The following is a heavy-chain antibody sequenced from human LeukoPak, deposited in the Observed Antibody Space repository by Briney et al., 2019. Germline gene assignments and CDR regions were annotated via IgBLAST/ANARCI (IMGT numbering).Heavy chain of an antibody. CDR2: ISSSGSTI. CDR1: GFTFSSYE. V-gene: IGHV3-48*03. CDR3: ARVSLGLDY. Sequence: GGSLRVSCAASGFTFSSYEMNWVRQAPGKGLEWVSYISSSGSTIYYADSVKGRFTISRDNAKNSLYLQMNSLRAEDTAVYYCARVSLGLDYWGQGTLVTVSS. J-gene: IGHJ4*02.